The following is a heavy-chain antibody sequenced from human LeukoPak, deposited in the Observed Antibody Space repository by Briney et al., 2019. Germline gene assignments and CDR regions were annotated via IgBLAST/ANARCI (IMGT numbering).Heavy chain of an antibody. CDR2: INPNSGGT. Sequence: ASVKVSCKASGYTFTGYYMHWVRQAPGQGLEWMGWINPNSGGTNYAQKFQGRVTMTRDTSISTAYMELSRLRSDDTAVYYCARDWGEPYGGFDPWGQGTLVTVSS. CDR3: ARDWGEPYGGFDP. D-gene: IGHD3-10*01. CDR1: GYTFTGYY. J-gene: IGHJ5*02. V-gene: IGHV1-2*02.